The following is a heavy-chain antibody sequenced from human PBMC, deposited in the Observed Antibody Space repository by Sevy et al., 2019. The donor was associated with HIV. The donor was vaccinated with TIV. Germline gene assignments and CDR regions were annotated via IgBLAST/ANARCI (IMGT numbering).Heavy chain of an antibody. CDR2: IWYDGSDE. D-gene: IGHD4-17*01. CDR3: ATNMVRAGAYYSYFDY. Sequence: GGSLRLSCVGSQFNFDTYAIHWVRQAPGKGLEWVSMIWYDGSDEYYAYSVKGRFAISRDNSKNTVFLQLNSLRAEDTAIYFCATNMVRAGAYYSYFDYWGQGSLVTVSS. J-gene: IGHJ4*02. V-gene: IGHV3-33*01. CDR1: QFNFDTYA.